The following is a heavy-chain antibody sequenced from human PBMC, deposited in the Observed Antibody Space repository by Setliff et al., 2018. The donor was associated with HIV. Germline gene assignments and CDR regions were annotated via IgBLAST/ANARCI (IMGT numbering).Heavy chain of an antibody. CDR1: GYTFSSYD. D-gene: IGHD3-22*01. CDR3: ARARRDSYDRGRRNHYYIDV. Sequence: ASVKVSCKASGYTFSSYDINWVRQATGQGLEWMGWMIPNSGNTGYAQEFQGRVTMTRDTSISTAYMELNNLKFEDTAVYYCARARRDSYDRGRRNHYYIDVWGKGTTVTVSS. CDR2: MIPNSGNT. J-gene: IGHJ6*03. V-gene: IGHV1-8*02.